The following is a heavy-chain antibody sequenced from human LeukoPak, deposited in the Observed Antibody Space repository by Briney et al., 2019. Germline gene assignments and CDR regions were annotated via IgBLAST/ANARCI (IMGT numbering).Heavy chain of an antibody. CDR2: IYYGGST. J-gene: IGHJ4*02. CDR3: ARHGTDY. V-gene: IGHV4-59*08. CDR1: GGSISGYY. Sequence: SETLSLTCTVSGGSISGYYWSWIRQPPGKGLEWIGYIYYGGSTNYNPSLKSRATMSVVKSKNLFSLNLSSVTAADTAVYYCARHGTDYWGQGTLVTVSP.